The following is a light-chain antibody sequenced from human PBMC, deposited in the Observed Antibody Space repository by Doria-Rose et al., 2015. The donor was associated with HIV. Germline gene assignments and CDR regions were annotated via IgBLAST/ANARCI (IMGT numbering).Light chain of an antibody. Sequence: TQSPGTLSLSPGERATISCSASHRLSAQYLAWYQQRPGQSPRLLIYAASSRATDIPDRFSGSGSGTDFTLTISRLEPEDFALYYCHQYGTSWTFGQGTKVE. V-gene: IGKV3-20*01. CDR2: AAS. J-gene: IGKJ1*01. CDR3: HQYGTSWT. CDR1: HRLSAQY.